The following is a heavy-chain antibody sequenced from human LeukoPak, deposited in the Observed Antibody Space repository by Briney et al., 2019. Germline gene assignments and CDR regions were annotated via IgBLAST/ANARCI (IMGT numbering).Heavy chain of an antibody. CDR3: ARYSLLPSSTVRINYYYMDV. CDR1: GYSFITYW. V-gene: IGHV5-51*01. J-gene: IGHJ6*03. Sequence: GESLKISCKGSGYSFITYWIAWVRHMPGKGLEWMGIINPGDSDTRYNPSFQGQVTISADKSISTTYLQWNSLKASDTGMYYCARYSLLPSSTVRINYYYMDVWGKGTTVTVSS. D-gene: IGHD1-26*01. CDR2: INPGDSDT.